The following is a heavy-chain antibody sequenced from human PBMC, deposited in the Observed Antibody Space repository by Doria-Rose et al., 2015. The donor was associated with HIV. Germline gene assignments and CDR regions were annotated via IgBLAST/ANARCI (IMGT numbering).Heavy chain of an antibody. D-gene: IGHD1-1*01. CDR1: GGSFSGYY. V-gene: IGHV4-34*01. CDR3: ARGLLRGGWNDVDYYYGMDV. CDR2: INHSGST. Sequence: QVQLQQWDAGLVKPSETLSLTCAVFGGSFSGYYWSWIRQPPGKGLEWIGEINHSGSTIYKTSLKSRVTISLDTSKSRFSLKLSSVTAADMAVYYCARGLLRGGWNDVDYYYGMDVWGQGTTVTVSS. J-gene: IGHJ6*02.